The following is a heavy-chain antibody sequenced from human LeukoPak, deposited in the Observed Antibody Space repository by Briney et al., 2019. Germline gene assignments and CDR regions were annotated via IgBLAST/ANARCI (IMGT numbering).Heavy chain of an antibody. Sequence: GESLKISCKGSGYSFTSYWIGWVRQMPGKGLEWMGIIYPGDSDTRHSPSFQGQVTISADKSISAAYLQWSSLKASDTAMYYCASSTYYYGSLRLPYYYYMDVWGKGTTVTVSS. D-gene: IGHD3-10*01. CDR3: ASSTYYYGSLRLPYYYYMDV. J-gene: IGHJ6*03. CDR1: GYSFTSYW. V-gene: IGHV5-51*01. CDR2: IYPGDSDT.